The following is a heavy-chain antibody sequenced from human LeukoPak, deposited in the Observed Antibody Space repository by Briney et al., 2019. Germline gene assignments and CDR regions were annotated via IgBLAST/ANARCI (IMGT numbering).Heavy chain of an antibody. Sequence: PSETLSLTCTVSGGSVSPHYWNWIRQPPGKRLEWIGHIYYSGGPAYNPSLKSRVTMSVDTSKNQLSLRVSSVTAADTAVYYCARGSSDNAYKYAYWGQGTLVTVSS. CDR1: GGSVSPHY. J-gene: IGHJ4*02. CDR3: ARGSSDNAYKYAY. D-gene: IGHD5-24*01. V-gene: IGHV4-59*08. CDR2: IYYSGGP.